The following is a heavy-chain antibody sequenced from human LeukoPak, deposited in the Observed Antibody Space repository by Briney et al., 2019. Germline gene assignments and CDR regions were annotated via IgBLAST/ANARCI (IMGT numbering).Heavy chain of an antibody. J-gene: IGHJ3*02. CDR3: AKNRWYYDILTGSPVGAFDI. Sequence: GGSLRLSCAASGFTFSSYAMSWVRQAPGKGLEWVSAISGSGGSTYYADSVKGRFTISTDNSKNTLYLQINSLRAEDTAVYYCAKNRWYYDILTGSPVGAFDIWGQGTMVTVSS. V-gene: IGHV3-23*01. CDR1: GFTFSSYA. D-gene: IGHD3-9*01. CDR2: ISGSGGST.